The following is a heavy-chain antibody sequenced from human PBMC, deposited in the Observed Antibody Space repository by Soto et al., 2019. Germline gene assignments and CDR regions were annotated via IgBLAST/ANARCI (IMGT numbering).Heavy chain of an antibody. CDR3: AGHCSGGSCYDGMDV. CDR2: MNPNSGNT. J-gene: IGHJ6*02. Sequence: ASVKVSCKASGCTFTSYDINWVRQATGQGLEWMGWMNPNSGNTGYAQKFQGRVTMTRNTSISTAYMELSSLRSEDTAVYYCAGHCSGGSCYDGMDVWGQGTTVTVSS. V-gene: IGHV1-8*01. D-gene: IGHD2-15*01. CDR1: GCTFTSYD.